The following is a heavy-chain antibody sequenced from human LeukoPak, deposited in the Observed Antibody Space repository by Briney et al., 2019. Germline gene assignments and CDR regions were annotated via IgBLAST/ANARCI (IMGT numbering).Heavy chain of an antibody. Sequence: GGSLRLSCAASGFTFSSYEMNWVRQAPGQGLEWVSSISSSSSYIYYADSVKGRFTISRDNAKNSLYLQMNSLRADDTAVYYCARGTVTSFDYWGQGTLVTVSS. CDR1: GFTFSSYE. V-gene: IGHV3-21*01. CDR3: ARGTVTSFDY. D-gene: IGHD4-17*01. J-gene: IGHJ4*02. CDR2: ISSSSSYI.